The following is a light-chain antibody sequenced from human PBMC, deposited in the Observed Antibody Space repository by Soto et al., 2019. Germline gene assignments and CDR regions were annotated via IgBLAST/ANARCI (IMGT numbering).Light chain of an antibody. Sequence: EIVLTQSPGTLSLSPGERATLSCRASQSVSNNYLAWYQQKPGQAPRLLIYGASNRATGIPDRFSGSGSGTDFTLTISRLEPEDFAAYYCQRYGSSPGLFTFGPGTKVDIK. CDR3: QRYGSSPGLFT. CDR1: QSVSNNY. V-gene: IGKV3-20*01. J-gene: IGKJ3*01. CDR2: GAS.